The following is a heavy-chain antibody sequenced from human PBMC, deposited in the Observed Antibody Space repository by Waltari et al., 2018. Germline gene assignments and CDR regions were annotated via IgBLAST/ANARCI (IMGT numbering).Heavy chain of an antibody. CDR2: IYYSGST. CDR1: GGSISSYY. CDR3: ARGSFWDFWSGYTYYYYYMDV. V-gene: IGHV4-59*01. J-gene: IGHJ6*03. D-gene: IGHD3-3*01. Sequence: QVQLQESGPGLVKPSETLSLTCTVSGGSISSYYWSWIRQHPGKGLEWIGYIYYSGSTNYNPSLKSRVTISVDTSKNQFSLKLSSVTAADTAVYYCARGSFWDFWSGYTYYYYYMDVWGKGTTVTVSS.